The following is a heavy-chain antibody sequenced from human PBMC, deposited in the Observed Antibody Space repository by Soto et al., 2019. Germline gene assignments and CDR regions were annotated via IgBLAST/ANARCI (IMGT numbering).Heavy chain of an antibody. V-gene: IGHV4-59*08. D-gene: IGHD5-12*01. CDR1: GGSRISYY. J-gene: IGHJ4*02. Sequence: QVRLQESGPGLVKPSETLSLTCTVSGGSRISYYWGWIRQHPGRGLEWIGFISYAWSTKYNPSLNSRVTISVDTSKDQFSLTVTSVTAADTAVYYCARPIVATETFDYWGQGTLVTVSS. CDR3: ARPIVATETFDY. CDR2: ISYAWST.